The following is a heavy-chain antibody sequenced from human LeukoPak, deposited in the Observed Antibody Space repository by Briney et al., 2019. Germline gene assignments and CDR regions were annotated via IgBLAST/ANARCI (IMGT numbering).Heavy chain of an antibody. D-gene: IGHD3-3*01. Sequence: SETLSLTCAVYGGSFSGYYWSWIRQPPGKGLEWIGEINHSGSTNYNPSLKSRVTISVDTSKNQFSLKLSSVTAADTAVYYCARHGVVIKALDIWGQGTMVTVSS. V-gene: IGHV4-34*01. CDR3: ARHGVVIKALDI. CDR1: GGSFSGYY. CDR2: INHSGST. J-gene: IGHJ3*02.